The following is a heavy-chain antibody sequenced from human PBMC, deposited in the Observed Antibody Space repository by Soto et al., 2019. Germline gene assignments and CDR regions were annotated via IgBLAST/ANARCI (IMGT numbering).Heavy chain of an antibody. V-gene: IGHV4-30-2*06. CDR2: TYQSGSA. Sequence: SETLSLTCTVSGGSITSGGYSWTWIRQSPGKGLEWIGYTYQSGSAYYNPSLKSRVTMSVDTSKNQFSLKLSSVTAADTAVYYCARVIVGATTYYFDIWGQGTMVTVSS. CDR1: GGSITSGGYS. D-gene: IGHD1-26*01. CDR3: ARVIVGATTYYFDI. J-gene: IGHJ3*02.